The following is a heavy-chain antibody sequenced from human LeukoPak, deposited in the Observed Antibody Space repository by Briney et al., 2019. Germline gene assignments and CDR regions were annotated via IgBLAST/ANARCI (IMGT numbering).Heavy chain of an antibody. D-gene: IGHD1-26*01. Sequence: PGGSLRLSCAASGFTFSSYWMSWVRQAPGKGLEWVANIKQDGSEKYYVDSVKGRFTISRDNAKNSLYLQMNSLRAEDTAVYYCARDRWRWSYYSITLFDYWGQGTLVTVSS. CDR3: ARDRWRWSYYSITLFDY. CDR2: IKQDGSEK. J-gene: IGHJ4*02. V-gene: IGHV3-7*01. CDR1: GFTFSSYW.